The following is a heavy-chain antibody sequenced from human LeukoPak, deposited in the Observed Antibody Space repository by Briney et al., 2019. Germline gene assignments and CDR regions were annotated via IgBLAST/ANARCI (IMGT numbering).Heavy chain of an antibody. CDR1: GGSISSYY. V-gene: IGHV4-59*01. CDR3: ARAYRYTKYYFDY. D-gene: IGHD5-18*01. CDR2: IYYSGST. Sequence: SETLSLTCTVSGGSISSYYWSWIRQPPGKALEWIGYIYYSGSTNYNPSLKSRVTISVDTSKNQSSLKLSSVTAADTAVYYCARAYRYTKYYFDYWGQGTLVTVSS. J-gene: IGHJ4*02.